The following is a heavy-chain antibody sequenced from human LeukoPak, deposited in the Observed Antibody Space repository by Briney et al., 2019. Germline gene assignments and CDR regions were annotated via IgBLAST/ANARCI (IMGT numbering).Heavy chain of an antibody. D-gene: IGHD5-18*01. V-gene: IGHV4-34*01. CDR3: ARRYSYGSPDY. Sequence: SLXXXXXGGXXSGXYWSWIRQPPGRGLEWIGEINHSGSTNYNPSLKSRVTISVDTSKNQFSLKLSSVTAADTAVYYCARRYSYGSPDYWGQGTLVTVSS. J-gene: IGHJ4*02. CDR1: GGXXSGXY. CDR2: INHSGST.